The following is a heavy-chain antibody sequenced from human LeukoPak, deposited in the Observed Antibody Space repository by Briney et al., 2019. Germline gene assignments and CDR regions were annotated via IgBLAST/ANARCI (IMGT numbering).Heavy chain of an antibody. D-gene: IGHD4-17*01. CDR1: GYSISSGYY. V-gene: IGHV4-38-2*02. CDR3: ARDLEGYDYGDYLRWFDP. Sequence: SETLSLTCAVSGYSISSGYYWGWIRQPPGKGLEWIGSFYHSGSTYYNPSLKSRVTISVDTSKNQFSLKLSSVTAADTAVYYCARDLEGYDYGDYLRWFDPWGQGTLVTVSS. J-gene: IGHJ5*02. CDR2: FYHSGST.